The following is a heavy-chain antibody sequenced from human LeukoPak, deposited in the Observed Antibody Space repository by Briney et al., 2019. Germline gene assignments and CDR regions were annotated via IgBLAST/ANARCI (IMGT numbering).Heavy chain of an antibody. V-gene: IGHV3-23*01. CDR2: IRSNGDTA. J-gene: IGHJ4*02. D-gene: IGHD6-13*01. Sequence: GGSLRLSCAASGFTFSSIAMTWVRQAPGKGLEWVSTIRSNGDTAYNADSVRGRFAISRDNSKNGLFLQMNSLRAEDTAVYFCTRGRYTSSWLDYWGQGTLVTVSS. CDR3: TRGRYTSSWLDY. CDR1: GFTFSSIA.